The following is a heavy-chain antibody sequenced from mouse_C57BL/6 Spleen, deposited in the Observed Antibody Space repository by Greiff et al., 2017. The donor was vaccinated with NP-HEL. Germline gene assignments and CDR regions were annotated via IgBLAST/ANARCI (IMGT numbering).Heavy chain of an antibody. CDR2: INPSSGYT. J-gene: IGHJ1*03. D-gene: IGHD4-1*01. CDR3: ARRNWEDWYFDV. V-gene: IGHV1-4*01. Sequence: QVQLQQSGAELARPGASVKMSCKASGYTFTSYTMHWVKQRPGQGLEWIGYINPSSGYTKYNQKFKDKATLTADKSSSTAYMQLSSLTSEDAAVYYCARRNWEDWYFDVWGTGTTVTVSS. CDR1: GYTFTSYT.